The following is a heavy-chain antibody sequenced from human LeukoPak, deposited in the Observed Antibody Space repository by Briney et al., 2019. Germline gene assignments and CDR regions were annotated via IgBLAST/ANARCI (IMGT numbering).Heavy chain of an antibody. D-gene: IGHD3-10*01. CDR2: ISTSGGST. V-gene: IGHV3-23*01. CDR1: GFTFSSYA. Sequence: GGSLRLSCAASGFTFSSYAMSWVRQAPGKGLEWVSAISTSGGSTYYADSVKGRFTISRDNSKNTLYLQMNSLRAEDTALYYCARTYLLWFGDGNWFDPWGQGTLVTVSS. CDR3: ARTYLLWFGDGNWFDP. J-gene: IGHJ5*02.